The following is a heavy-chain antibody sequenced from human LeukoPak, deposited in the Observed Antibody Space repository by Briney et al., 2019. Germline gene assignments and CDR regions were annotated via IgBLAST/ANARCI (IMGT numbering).Heavy chain of an antibody. V-gene: IGHV4-61*01. J-gene: IGHJ3*02. CDR2: IYYSGST. D-gene: IGHD5-24*01. CDR1: GGSISSSSYY. Sequence: SETLSLTCTVSGGSISSSSYYWSWIRQPPGKGLEWIGYIYYSGSTNYNPSLKSRVTISVDTSKNQFSLKLSSVTAADTAVYYCAREPEINDAFDIWGQGTMVTVSS. CDR3: AREPEINDAFDI.